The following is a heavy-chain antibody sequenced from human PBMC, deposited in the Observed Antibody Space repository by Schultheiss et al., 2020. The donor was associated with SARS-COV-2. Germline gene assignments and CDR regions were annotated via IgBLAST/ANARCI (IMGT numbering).Heavy chain of an antibody. D-gene: IGHD7-27*01. CDR2: IYSGGST. CDR3: AKDTGDNWGISVDNWFDP. Sequence: GGSLRLSCAASGFTVSSNYMSWVRQAPGKGLEWVSVIYSGGSTYYADSVKGRFTISRDNSKNTLYLQMNSLRAEDTAVYYCAKDTGDNWGISVDNWFDPWGQGTLVTVSS. J-gene: IGHJ5*02. CDR1: GFTVSSNY. V-gene: IGHV3-66*02.